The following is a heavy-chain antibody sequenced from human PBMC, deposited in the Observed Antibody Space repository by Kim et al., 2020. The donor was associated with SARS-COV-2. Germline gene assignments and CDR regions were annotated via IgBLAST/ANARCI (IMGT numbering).Heavy chain of an antibody. J-gene: IGHJ6*02. Sequence: GGSLRLSCAASGFTFSSYGMHWVRQAPGKGLEWVAVIWYDGSNKYYADSVKGRFTISRDNSKNTLYLQMNSLRAEDTAVYYCARDGGADTYYDFWSGYYGYYYGMDVWGQGTTVTVSS. CDR2: IWYDGSNK. CDR1: GFTFSSYG. D-gene: IGHD3-3*01. V-gene: IGHV3-33*01. CDR3: ARDGGADTYYDFWSGYYGYYYGMDV.